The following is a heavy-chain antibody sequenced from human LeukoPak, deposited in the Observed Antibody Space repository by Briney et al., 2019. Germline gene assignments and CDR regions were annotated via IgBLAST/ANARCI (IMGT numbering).Heavy chain of an antibody. CDR2: INSDGSST. Sequence: GGSLRLSCAASGFTFSTYWMNWVRQPPGKGLVWVSRINSDGSSTTYADSVMGRFTISRDNATNTLYLQMDSLRADDTAVYYCARSTSHYYYYYMDVWGKGTTVTISS. CDR1: GFTFSTYW. V-gene: IGHV3-74*01. J-gene: IGHJ6*03. CDR3: ARSTSHYYYYYMDV.